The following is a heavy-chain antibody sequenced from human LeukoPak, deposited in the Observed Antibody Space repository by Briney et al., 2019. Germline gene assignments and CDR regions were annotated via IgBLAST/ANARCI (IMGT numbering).Heavy chain of an antibody. CDR3: ARDSQGADDYGGNSDDYYYYGMDV. CDR1: GFTFSSYS. J-gene: IGHJ6*02. D-gene: IGHD4-23*01. V-gene: IGHV3-48*02. CDR2: ITASGTAM. Sequence: PGGSLRLSCAASGFTFSSYSMNWVRQAPGKGLEWVSHITASGTAMFYADSVKGRFTISRDNAKNSLYLQMNSLRDEDTAVYYCARDSQGADDYGGNSDDYYYYGMDVWGQGTTVTVSS.